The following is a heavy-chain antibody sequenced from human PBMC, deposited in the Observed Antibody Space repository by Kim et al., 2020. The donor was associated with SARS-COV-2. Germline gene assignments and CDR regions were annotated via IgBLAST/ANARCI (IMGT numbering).Heavy chain of an antibody. D-gene: IGHD2-2*01. CDR2: INHSGST. J-gene: IGHJ4*02. CDR3: ARGPPAPGVPAAIFRGFAAHDY. CDR1: GGSFSAYY. Sequence: SETLSLTCAVYGGSFSAYYWSWIRQPPGKGLEWIGEINHSGSTNYNPSLKSRVTISVDTSKNQFSLKLNSVTAADTAVYYCARGPPAPGVPAAIFRGFAAHDYWGQGTRVTVSA. V-gene: IGHV4-34*01.